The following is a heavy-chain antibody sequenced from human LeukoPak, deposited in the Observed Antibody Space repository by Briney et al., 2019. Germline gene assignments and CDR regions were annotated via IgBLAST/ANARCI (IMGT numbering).Heavy chain of an antibody. Sequence: GGSLRLSCAASGFTFSSYGMHWVRQAPGKGLEWVAVISYDGSNKYYADSVKGRFTISRDNSKNTLYLQMNSLRAEDTAVYYCAKEVQVERRKDGFDIWGQGTKVTVSS. CDR1: GFTFSSYG. CDR2: ISYDGSNK. D-gene: IGHD1-1*01. J-gene: IGHJ3*02. CDR3: AKEVQVERRKDGFDI. V-gene: IGHV3-30*18.